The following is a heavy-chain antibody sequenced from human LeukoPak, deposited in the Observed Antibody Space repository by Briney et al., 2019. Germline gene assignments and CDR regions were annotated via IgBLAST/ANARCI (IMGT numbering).Heavy chain of an antibody. V-gene: IGHV1-69*01. D-gene: IGHD4-17*01. Sequence: SVKVSCKASGGTFSSYAISWVRQAPGQGLEWMGGIIPIFGTANYAQKFQGRVTITADESTSTAYMELSSLRSEDTAVYYCARGEHDHGDYGWFDPWGQGTLVTVSS. CDR1: GGTFSSYA. CDR3: ARGEHDHGDYGWFDP. CDR2: IIPIFGTA. J-gene: IGHJ5*02.